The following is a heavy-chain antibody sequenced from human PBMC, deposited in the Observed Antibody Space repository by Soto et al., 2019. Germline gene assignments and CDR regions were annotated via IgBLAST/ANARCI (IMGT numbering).Heavy chain of an antibody. V-gene: IGHV3-23*01. CDR1: GFTFSSYA. CDR3: AKGVPGIAVAGTGYFQH. CDR2: ISGSGDST. Sequence: GGSLRLSCAASGFTFSSYAMSWVRQAPGKGLEWVSGISGSGDSTYYADSVKGRFTISRDNSKNTLYLQMDSLRAEDTAVYYCAKGVPGIAVAGTGYFQHWGQGT. D-gene: IGHD6-19*01. J-gene: IGHJ1*01.